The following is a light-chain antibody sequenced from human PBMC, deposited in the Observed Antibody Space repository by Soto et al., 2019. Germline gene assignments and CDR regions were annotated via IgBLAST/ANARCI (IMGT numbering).Light chain of an antibody. CDR3: QQYGSSPPGT. CDR1: QSVSGSY. CDR2: GGS. Sequence: IVLTQSPGTLSLSPGERATLSCRASQSVSGSYLAWYQQKPGQAPRLLIYGGSSRATAIPDRFSGSGSGTDFTLTISRLETEDFAVYYGQQYGSSPPGTFGQGTKVDIK. V-gene: IGKV3-20*01. J-gene: IGKJ1*01.